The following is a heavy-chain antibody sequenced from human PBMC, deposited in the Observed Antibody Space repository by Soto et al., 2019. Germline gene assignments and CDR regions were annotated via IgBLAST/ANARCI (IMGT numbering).Heavy chain of an antibody. CDR3: SGMATDPYYFDY. Sequence: SETLSLTCAVSGYSISSGYYWGWIRQPPGKGLEWIGSIYHSGSTYYNPSLKSRVTISVDTSKNQFFLKLSSVTAADTAVYYCSGMATDPYYFDYWGQGTLVTVSS. CDR2: IYHSGST. V-gene: IGHV4-38-2*01. J-gene: IGHJ4*02. D-gene: IGHD5-12*01. CDR1: GYSISSGYY.